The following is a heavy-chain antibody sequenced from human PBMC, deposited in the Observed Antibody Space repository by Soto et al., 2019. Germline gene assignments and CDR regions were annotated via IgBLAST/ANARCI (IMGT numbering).Heavy chain of an antibody. CDR3: ARPHFIAYSTSSGYYYYGMDV. D-gene: IGHD6-6*01. CDR1: GYSFTSYW. J-gene: IGHJ6*02. Sequence: PGESLKISCKGSGYSFTSYWISWVRQMPGKGLEWMGRIDHSDSYTNYSPSFQGHVTISADKSISTAYLQWSSLKASDTAMYYCARPHFIAYSTSSGYYYYGMDVWGQGTTVTVSS. V-gene: IGHV5-10-1*01. CDR2: IDHSDSYT.